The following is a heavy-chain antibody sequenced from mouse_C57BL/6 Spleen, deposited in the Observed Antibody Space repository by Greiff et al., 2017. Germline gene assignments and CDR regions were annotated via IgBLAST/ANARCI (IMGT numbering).Heavy chain of an antibody. D-gene: IGHD2-4*01. J-gene: IGHJ1*03. V-gene: IGHV1-50*01. CDR1: GYTFTSYW. CDR2: IDPSDSYT. CDR3: ARRGYDYDGVSWYFDV. Sequence: QVQLKQPGAELVKPGASVKLSCKASGYTFTSYWMQWVKQRPGQGLEWIGEIDPSDSYTNYNQKFKGKATLTVDTSSSTAYMQLSSLTSEDSAVYYGARRGYDYDGVSWYFDVWGTGTTVTVSS.